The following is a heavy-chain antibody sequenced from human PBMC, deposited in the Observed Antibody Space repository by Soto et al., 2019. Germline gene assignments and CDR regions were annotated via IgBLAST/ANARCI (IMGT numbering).Heavy chain of an antibody. CDR1: GGSISSYY. CDR2: IYYSGST. J-gene: IGHJ6*03. CDR3: ARLFPMREQWLERVYYYYMDV. V-gene: IGHV4-59*08. Sequence: SETLSLTCTVSGGSISSYYWSWIRQPPGKGLEWIGYIYYSGSTNYNPSLKSRVTISVNTSKNQFVLKLSSVTAADTAEYYCARLFPMREQWLERVYYYYMDVWGKGTTVTVSS. D-gene: IGHD6-19*01.